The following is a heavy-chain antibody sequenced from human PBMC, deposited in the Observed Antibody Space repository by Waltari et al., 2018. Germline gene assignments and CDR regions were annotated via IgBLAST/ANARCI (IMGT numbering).Heavy chain of an antibody. CDR2: ISHSGST. V-gene: IGHV4-38-2*02. D-gene: IGHD4-17*01. CDR3: ARDPVSPRGLFDH. J-gene: IGHJ4*02. CDR1: NYSIRSNYY. Sequence: QVQLQESGAGLVKPSETLSLTCSVSNYSIRSNYYWGWIRQPPGKGLEWIASISHSGSTSYNPSLRSRVTISVDTSKNQFSLKMNSVTAADTAVYYCARDPVSPRGLFDHWGQGTLATVSS.